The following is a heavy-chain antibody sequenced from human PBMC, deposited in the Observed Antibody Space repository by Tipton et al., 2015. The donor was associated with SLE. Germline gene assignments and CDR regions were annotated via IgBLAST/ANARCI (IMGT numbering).Heavy chain of an antibody. Sequence: TLSLTCTVSGGSISSYYWNWIRQPPGKGLEWIGYIYYSGSTNYNPSLKSRVTISVDTSKNQFSLKLSSVTAADTAVYYCARDLFGKDFDLWGRGTLVTVSS. CDR3: ARDLFGKDFDL. D-gene: IGHD3-3*01. CDR2: IYYSGST. CDR1: GGSISSYY. V-gene: IGHV4-59*01. J-gene: IGHJ2*01.